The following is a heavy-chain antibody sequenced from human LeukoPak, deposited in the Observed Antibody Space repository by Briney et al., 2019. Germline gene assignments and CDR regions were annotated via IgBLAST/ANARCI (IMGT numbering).Heavy chain of an antibody. J-gene: IGHJ4*02. CDR3: ARDRGDSYGSTTYYFDY. D-gene: IGHD5-18*01. CDR1: GFTFSSYS. CDR2: ISSSSSYI. V-gene: IGHV3-21*01. Sequence: PGGSLRLSCAASGFTFSSYSMNWVRQAPGKGLEWVSSISSSSSYIYCADSVKGRFTISRDNAKNSLYLQMNSLRAEDTAVYYCARDRGDSYGSTTYYFDYWGQGTLVTVSS.